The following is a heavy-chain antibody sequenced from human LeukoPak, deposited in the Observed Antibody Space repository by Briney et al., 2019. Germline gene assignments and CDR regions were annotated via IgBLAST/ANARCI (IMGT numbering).Heavy chain of an antibody. V-gene: IGHV4-30-4*08. CDR3: ARGREQWVSTDY. CDR2: IYYSGST. J-gene: IGHJ4*02. Sequence: PSQTLSLTCTVSGGSISSGDYYWRWVRQPPGKGLEWIGYIYYSGSTYYNPSLKSRVTMSVDTSENQFSLKLSYVTAADTAVYYCARGREQWVSTDYWGQGTLVTVSS. CDR1: GGSISSGDYY. D-gene: IGHD6-19*01.